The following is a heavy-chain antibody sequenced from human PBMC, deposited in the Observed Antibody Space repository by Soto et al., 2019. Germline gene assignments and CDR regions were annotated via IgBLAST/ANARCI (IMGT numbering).Heavy chain of an antibody. V-gene: IGHV3-66*01. CDR3: ARDSAQSPRYCSGGSCYSRDYYMDV. D-gene: IGHD2-15*01. Sequence: PGGSLRLSCAASGFTVSSNYMSWVRQAPGKGLEWVSVIYSGGSTYYADSVKGRFTISRDNSKNTLYLQMNSLRAEDTAVYYCARDSAQSPRYCSGGSCYSRDYYMDVWGKGTTVTVSS. CDR2: IYSGGST. J-gene: IGHJ6*03. CDR1: GFTVSSNY.